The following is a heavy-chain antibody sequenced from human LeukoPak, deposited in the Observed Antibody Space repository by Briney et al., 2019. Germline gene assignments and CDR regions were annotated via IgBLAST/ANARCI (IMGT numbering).Heavy chain of an antibody. CDR2: IWYDGSNK. CDR3: AKGRSGSYGVAFDI. CDR1: GFTFSSYG. J-gene: IGHJ3*02. D-gene: IGHD1-26*01. V-gene: IGHV3-33*06. Sequence: PGGSLRLSCAASGFTFSSYGMHWVRQAPGKGLEWVAVIWYDGSNKYYADSVKGRFTISRDNSKNTLYLQMNSLRAEDTAVYYCAKGRSGSYGVAFDIWGQGTMVTVSS.